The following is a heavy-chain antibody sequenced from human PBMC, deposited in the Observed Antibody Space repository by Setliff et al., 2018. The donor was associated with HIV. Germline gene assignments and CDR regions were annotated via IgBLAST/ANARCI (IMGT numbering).Heavy chain of an antibody. CDR2: INPNSGGT. CDR3: ARAIGITIFGAVRDAFDI. Sequence: ASVKVSCKASGYTFTGYYMHWVRQAPGQGLEWMGWINPNSGGTNYAQKFQGRVTMTRDTSISTAYMELSRLRSDDTAVYYCARAIGITIFGAVRDAFDIWGQGTMVTVSS. V-gene: IGHV1-2*02. D-gene: IGHD3-3*01. J-gene: IGHJ3*02. CDR1: GYTFTGYY.